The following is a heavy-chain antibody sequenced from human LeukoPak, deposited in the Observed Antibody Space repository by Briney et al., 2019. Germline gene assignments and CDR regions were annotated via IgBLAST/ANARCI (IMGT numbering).Heavy chain of an antibody. CDR1: GFTFSSRDW. D-gene: IGHD3-3*01. Sequence: GGSLRLSCVASGFTFSSRDWMTWVRQAPGKGLEWVANIKQDGSEKNYVDSVKGRFTISRDNAKNSLYLQMNSLRAEDTAVYYCARDRNTDFWSGYYTNYFDYWGQGTLVTVSS. CDR2: IKQDGSEK. J-gene: IGHJ4*02. V-gene: IGHV3-7*01. CDR3: ARDRNTDFWSGYYTNYFDY.